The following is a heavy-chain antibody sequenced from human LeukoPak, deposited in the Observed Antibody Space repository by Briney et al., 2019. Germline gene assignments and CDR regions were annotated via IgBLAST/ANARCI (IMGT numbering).Heavy chain of an antibody. Sequence: SVKVSCKXSGGTFSSYAISWVRQAPGQGLEWMGGIIPIFGTANYAQKFQGRVTITTDESTSTAYMELSSLRSEDTAVYYCARGSYSSGWYVGWYFDLWGRGTLVTVSS. CDR2: IIPIFGTA. J-gene: IGHJ2*01. CDR1: GGTFSSYA. V-gene: IGHV1-69*05. CDR3: ARGSYSSGWYVGWYFDL. D-gene: IGHD6-19*01.